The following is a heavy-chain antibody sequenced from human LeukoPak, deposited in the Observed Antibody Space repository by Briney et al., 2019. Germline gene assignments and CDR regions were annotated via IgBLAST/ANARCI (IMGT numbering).Heavy chain of an antibody. CDR1: GFTFSSYA. CDR2: FSGSGGST. Sequence: PGGSLRLSCAASGFTFSSYAMSWVRQAPGKGLEWVSTFSGSGGSTYYADSVKGRFTISRDNSKNSLHLQMNSLRVEDTAMYYCARDRAPLTTMGYFDWWGQGTLVTVSS. D-gene: IGHD1/OR15-1a*01. J-gene: IGHJ4*02. V-gene: IGHV3-23*01. CDR3: ARDRAPLTTMGYFDW.